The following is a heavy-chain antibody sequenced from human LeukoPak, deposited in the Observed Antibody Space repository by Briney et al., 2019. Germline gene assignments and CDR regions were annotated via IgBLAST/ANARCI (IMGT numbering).Heavy chain of an antibody. V-gene: IGHV3-23*01. Sequence: GSLRLSCAASGFTFSSYAMSWVRQAPGKGLEWVSAISGSGGSTYYADSVKGRFTISRDNSKNTLYLQMNSLRAEDTAVYYCAKDLAIVVVPAAIAYFDYWGQGTLVTVSS. D-gene: IGHD2-2*01. CDR1: GFTFSSYA. J-gene: IGHJ4*02. CDR2: ISGSGGST. CDR3: AKDLAIVVVPAAIAYFDY.